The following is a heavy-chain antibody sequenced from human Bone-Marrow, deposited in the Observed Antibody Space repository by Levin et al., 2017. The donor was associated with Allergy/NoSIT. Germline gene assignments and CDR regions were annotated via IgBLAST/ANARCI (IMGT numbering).Heavy chain of an antibody. CDR2: IYSVGST. Sequence: GGSLRLSCAASEFTVSSNYMRWVRQAPGKGLEWVSLIYSVGSTYYADSWKGRFTISRDNSKNTLYLQMNSLRAEDTAVYYCATSPSSGAWGQGTLVTVSS. CDR3: ATSPSSGA. J-gene: IGHJ5*02. D-gene: IGHD6-19*01. CDR1: EFTVSSNY. V-gene: IGHV3-53*01.